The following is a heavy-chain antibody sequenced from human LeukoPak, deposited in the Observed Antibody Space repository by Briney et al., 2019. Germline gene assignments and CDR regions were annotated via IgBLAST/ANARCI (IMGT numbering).Heavy chain of an antibody. CDR2: IIPLFGTP. V-gene: IGHV1-69*05. Sequence: ASVKVSCKASGGSFNDYAFSWVRQAPGQGLEWMGGIIPLFGTPIYAQKFQGRFTITTDESTSTAYMELSSLTSEDTAVYYCARERTTETTWGYFDYWVREPWSPSPQ. D-gene: IGHD4-11*01. CDR3: ARERTTETTWGYFDY. J-gene: IGHJ4*02. CDR1: GGSFNDYA.